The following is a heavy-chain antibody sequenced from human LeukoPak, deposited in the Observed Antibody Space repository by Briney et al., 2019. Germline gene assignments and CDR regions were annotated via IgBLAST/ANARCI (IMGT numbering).Heavy chain of an antibody. CDR3: AKGKPPYYDILTGSFDY. Sequence: GGSLRLSCAASGFTFSSYEMNWVRQAPGKGLEWVSYISSSGSTIYYADSVKGRFTISRDNAKNSLYLQMNSLRAEDTALYYCAKGKPPYYDILTGSFDYWGQGTLVTVSS. D-gene: IGHD3-9*01. CDR2: ISSSGSTI. CDR1: GFTFSSYE. V-gene: IGHV3-48*03. J-gene: IGHJ4*02.